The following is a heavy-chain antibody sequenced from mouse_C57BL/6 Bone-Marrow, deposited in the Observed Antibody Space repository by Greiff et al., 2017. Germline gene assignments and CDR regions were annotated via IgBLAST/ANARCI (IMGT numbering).Heavy chain of an antibody. CDR3: TTYLIYYFVSSYEYYAMDY. J-gene: IGHJ4*01. CDR2: IDPEDGDT. CDR1: GFNIKDYY. D-gene: IGHD1-1*01. Sequence: EVQLQQSGAELVRPGASVKLSCTASGFNIKDYYMHWVKQRPEQGLEWIGRIDPEDGDTEYAPKFQGKATMTADTSSNPAYMQLSSLTSEATAVYYCTTYLIYYFVSSYEYYAMDYWGQGTSVTVSS. V-gene: IGHV14-1*01.